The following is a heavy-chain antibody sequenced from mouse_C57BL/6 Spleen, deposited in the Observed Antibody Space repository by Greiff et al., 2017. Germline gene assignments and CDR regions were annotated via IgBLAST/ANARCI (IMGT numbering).Heavy chain of an antibody. D-gene: IGHD1-1*01. Sequence: DVQLQESGGGLVKPGGSLKLSCAASGFTFSSYAMSWVRQTPEKRLEWVATISDGGSYTYYPDNVKGRFTISRDNAKNNLYLQMSHLKSEDTAMYYCARDRYYGSSPMGFDYWGQGTTLTVSS. V-gene: IGHV5-4*01. CDR1: GFTFSSYA. CDR3: ARDRYYGSSPMGFDY. J-gene: IGHJ2*01. CDR2: ISDGGSYT.